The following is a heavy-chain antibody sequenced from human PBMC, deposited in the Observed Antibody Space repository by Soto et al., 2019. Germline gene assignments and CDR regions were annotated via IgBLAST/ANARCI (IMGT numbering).Heavy chain of an antibody. CDR2: VSGGGGST. D-gene: IGHD3-16*01. V-gene: IGHV3-23*01. CDR3: ANASMIAFGGIIDFDY. Sequence: QLLESGGGSVQPGGSLRLSCAASGFTFNIYAMNWVRQAPGKGLEWVSAVSGGGGSTFYAASVRGRFTISRDNSDNAVYLQMNSLRAEDTAVYYCANASMIAFGGIIDFDYWDQGALVTVSS. J-gene: IGHJ4*02. CDR1: GFTFNIYA.